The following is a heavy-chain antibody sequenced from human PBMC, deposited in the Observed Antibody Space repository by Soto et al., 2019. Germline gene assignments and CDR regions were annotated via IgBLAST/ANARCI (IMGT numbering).Heavy chain of an antibody. CDR3: ARDTINYDILTGSPDY. CDR1: GFTFSSYS. CDR2: ISSSSSYI. Sequence: PGGSLRLSCAASGFTFSSYSMNWVLRAPGKGLEWVSSISSSSSYIYYADSVKGRFTISRDNAKNSLYLQMNSLRAEDTAVYYCARDTINYDILTGSPDYWGQGTLVTVSS. D-gene: IGHD3-9*01. V-gene: IGHV3-21*01. J-gene: IGHJ4*02.